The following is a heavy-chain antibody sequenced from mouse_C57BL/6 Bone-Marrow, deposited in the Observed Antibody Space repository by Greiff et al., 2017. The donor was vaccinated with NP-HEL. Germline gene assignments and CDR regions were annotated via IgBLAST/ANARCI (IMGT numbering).Heavy chain of an antibody. J-gene: IGHJ2*01. V-gene: IGHV7-1*01. D-gene: IGHD2-3*01. CDR3: ARDGWLLPFDY. Sequence: EVKLMESGGGLVQSGRSLRLSCATSGFTFSDFYMEWVRQAPGKGLEWIAASRNKANDDTTEYSVSVKGRFSVSRDTPPSTLSIQLNALRAEDTAIYYCARDGWLLPFDYWGQGTTLTVSS. CDR1: GFTFSDFY. CDR2: SRNKANDDTT.